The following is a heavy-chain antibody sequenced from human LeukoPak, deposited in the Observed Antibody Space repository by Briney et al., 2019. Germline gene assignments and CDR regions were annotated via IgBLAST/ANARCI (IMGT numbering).Heavy chain of an antibody. V-gene: IGHV4-39*02. CDR1: GGSISSISSNNYH. CDR2: IYYSGST. D-gene: IGHD4-23*01. CDR3: AREMGVVTAHGIDV. Sequence: SETLSLTCIVSGGSISSISSNNYHWGWIRQPPGKGLEWIGSIYYSGSTYYNPSLKSRVAISVDTSKNQFSLKLSSVTAADTALYYCAREMGVVTAHGIDVWGQGTTVTVSS. J-gene: IGHJ6*02.